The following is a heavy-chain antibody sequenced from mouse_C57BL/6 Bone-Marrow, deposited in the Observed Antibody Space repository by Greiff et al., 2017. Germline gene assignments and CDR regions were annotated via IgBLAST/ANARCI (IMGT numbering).Heavy chain of an antibody. CDR2: IDPETGGT. CDR1: GYTFTDYE. Sequence: QVQLQQSGAELVRPGASVTLSCKASGYTFTDYEMHWVKQTPVHGLEWIGAIDPETGGTAYNQKFKGKAILTADKSSSTAYMERRSLTSEDSAGYYWTRLDDAWLAYWGRGTLVTVSA. V-gene: IGHV1-15*01. D-gene: IGHD2-3*01. J-gene: IGHJ3*01. CDR3: TRLDDAWLAY.